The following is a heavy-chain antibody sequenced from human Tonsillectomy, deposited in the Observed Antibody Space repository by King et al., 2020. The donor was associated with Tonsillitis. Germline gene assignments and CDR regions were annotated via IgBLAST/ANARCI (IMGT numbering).Heavy chain of an antibody. CDR1: GYTFTGYY. CDR2: INPNSGGT. D-gene: IGHD3-22*01. J-gene: IGHJ3*02. Sequence: VQLVESGAEVKKPGASVKVSCKASGYTFTGYYMHWVRQAPGQGLEWMGWINPNSGGTNYAQKFQGRVTMTRDTSISTAYMELSRLRSEDTAVYYCARGEPLLGMYYYDSSGYLGAFDIWGQGTMVTVSS. CDR3: ARGEPLLGMYYYDSSGYLGAFDI. V-gene: IGHV1-2*02.